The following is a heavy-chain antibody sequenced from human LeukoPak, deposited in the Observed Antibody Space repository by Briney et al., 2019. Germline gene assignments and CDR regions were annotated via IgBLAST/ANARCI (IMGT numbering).Heavy chain of an antibody. CDR1: GGSISSYY. Sequence: SETLSLTCTDSGGSISSYYWSWIRQPAGKGLEWIGRIYTSGSTNYNPSLKSRVTMSVDTSKNQSSLKLSSVTAADTAVYYCARGWGPAYCGGDCHRHFDYWGRGTLVTVSS. D-gene: IGHD2-21*02. J-gene: IGHJ4*02. V-gene: IGHV4-4*07. CDR3: ARGWGPAYCGGDCHRHFDY. CDR2: IYTSGST.